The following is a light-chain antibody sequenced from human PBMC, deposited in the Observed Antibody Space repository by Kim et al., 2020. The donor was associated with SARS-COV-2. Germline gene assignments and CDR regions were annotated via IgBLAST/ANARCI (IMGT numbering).Light chain of an antibody. CDR2: DIG. Sequence: DIQLTQSPSSLSASVGDRITITCRTSHNIRNYLNWYQQKPGQAPRLLIYDIGNLQNDVPSRFGGSGYDTEFTLTINNLQPDDSATYYCQQSISFPQTFGEGTKVDIK. CDR1: HNIRNY. V-gene: IGKV1-39*01. CDR3: QQSISFPQT. J-gene: IGKJ1*01.